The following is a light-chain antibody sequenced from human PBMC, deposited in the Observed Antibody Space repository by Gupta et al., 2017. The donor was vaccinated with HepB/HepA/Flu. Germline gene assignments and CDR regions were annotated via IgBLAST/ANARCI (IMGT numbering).Light chain of an antibody. CDR2: EVS. Sequence: QSALTQPASVSGSPGQSITISCTGTSSDVGSYNLVSWYQQHPGKAPKLMIYEVSKRPSGVSNRFSGSKSGNTASLTISGLQAEDEADYYCCSYAGSSTFQFGGGTKLTVL. J-gene: IGLJ3*02. CDR3: CSYAGSSTFQ. V-gene: IGLV2-23*02. CDR1: SSDVGSYNL.